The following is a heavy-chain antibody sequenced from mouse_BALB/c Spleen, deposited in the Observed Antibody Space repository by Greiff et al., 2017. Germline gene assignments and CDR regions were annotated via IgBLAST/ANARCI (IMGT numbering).Heavy chain of an antibody. CDR2: ISDGGSYT. Sequence: EVKLVESGGGLVKPGGSLKLSCAASGFTFSDYYMYWVRQTPEKRLEWVATISDGGSYTYYPDSVKGRFTISRDNAKNNLYLQMSSLKSEDTAMYYCARGGGNGLFAYWGQGTLVTVSA. D-gene: IGHD2-1*01. CDR1: GFTFSDYY. J-gene: IGHJ3*01. CDR3: ARGGGNGLFAY. V-gene: IGHV5-4*02.